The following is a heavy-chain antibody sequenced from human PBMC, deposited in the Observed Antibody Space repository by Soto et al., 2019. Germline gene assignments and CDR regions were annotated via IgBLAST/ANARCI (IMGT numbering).Heavy chain of an antibody. V-gene: IGHV4-38-2*02. Sequence: SETLSLTCSVSGFAISRGYYWSWVRQPPGEGLEWIGSIYPSVSSYHNPSLATRLGLSIDASKNQFTLNLTSVTAADTALYFCASEKVGTTFFDTWGQGIQVTVSS. CDR2: IYPSVSS. CDR3: ASEKVGTTFFDT. J-gene: IGHJ4*02. CDR1: GFAISRGYY. D-gene: IGHD2-21*02.